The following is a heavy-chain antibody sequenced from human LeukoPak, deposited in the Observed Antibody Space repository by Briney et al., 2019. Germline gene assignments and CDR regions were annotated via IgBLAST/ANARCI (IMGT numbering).Heavy chain of an antibody. CDR1: GGSISSYY. CDR3: AGGSKWLAFDY. V-gene: IGHV4-4*07. D-gene: IGHD6-19*01. Sequence: SETLSLTCTVSGGSISSYYWSWIRQPAGKGLEWIGRIYTSGSTNYNPSLKSRVTMSVDTSNNQFSLRLSSVTPADTAVYYCAGGSKWLAFDYWGQGSLVTVSS. J-gene: IGHJ4*02. CDR2: IYTSGST.